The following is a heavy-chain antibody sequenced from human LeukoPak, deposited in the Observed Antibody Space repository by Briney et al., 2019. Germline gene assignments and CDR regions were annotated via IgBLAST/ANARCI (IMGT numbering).Heavy chain of an antibody. D-gene: IGHD3-9*01. CDR3: ARGRTGYQYAMDV. CDR2: TISDGSAT. J-gene: IGHJ6*03. V-gene: IGHV3-74*01. Sequence: GGSLRLSCAASGFTFSSHYIHWVRQAPGKGLGWVSRTISDGSATTYADSVRGRFSMSRDNAKNTLYLQMNSLRVEDTAVYFCARGRTGYQYAMDVWGKGTTVTVSS. CDR1: GFTFSSHY.